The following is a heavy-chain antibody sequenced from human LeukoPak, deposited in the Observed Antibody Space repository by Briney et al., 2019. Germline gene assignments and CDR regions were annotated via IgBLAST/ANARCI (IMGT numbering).Heavy chain of an antibody. CDR2: IYYSGST. V-gene: IGHV4-39*02. D-gene: IGHD3-22*01. CDR3: AREFVYYYHSSGYLDY. J-gene: IGHJ4*02. Sequence: SETLSLTCTVSGGSISSSSYYWGWIRQPPGKGLEWIGSIYYSGSTYYNPSLKSRVTISVDTSKNQFSLNLTSVTAADTAVYYCAREFVYYYHSSGYLDYWGQGTLVTVSS. CDR1: GGSISSSSYY.